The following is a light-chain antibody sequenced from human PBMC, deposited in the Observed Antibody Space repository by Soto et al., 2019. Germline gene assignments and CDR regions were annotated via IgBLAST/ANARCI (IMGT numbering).Light chain of an antibody. Sequence: EIVLTQSPGSLSLSPRDRATLSCRASQSVSNNHLAWYQQKPGQAPRLLIYGASTRATAIPARFSGSGSGTEFTLTISSLQSEDFAVYYCQQYDNWPRTFGQGSNVDIK. J-gene: IGKJ1*01. CDR1: QSVSNN. CDR2: GAS. V-gene: IGKV3-15*01. CDR3: QQYDNWPRT.